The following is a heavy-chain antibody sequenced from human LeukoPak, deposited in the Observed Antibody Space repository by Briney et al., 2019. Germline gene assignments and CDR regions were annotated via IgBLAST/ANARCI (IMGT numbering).Heavy chain of an antibody. CDR1: GYTFTSYG. D-gene: IGHD6-13*01. CDR2: ISAYNGYT. J-gene: IGHJ5*02. CDR3: ARGPRIAAAGTFLVWFDP. Sequence: ASVKVSCKASGYTFTSYGISWVRQAPGQGLEWMGWISAYNGYTNYAQKLQGRVTMTTDTSTSTAYMELRSLRSDDTAVYYCARGPRIAAAGTFLVWFDPWGQGTLVTVSS. V-gene: IGHV1-18*01.